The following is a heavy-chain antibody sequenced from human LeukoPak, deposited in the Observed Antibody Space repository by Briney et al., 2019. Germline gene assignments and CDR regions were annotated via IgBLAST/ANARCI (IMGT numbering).Heavy chain of an antibody. CDR3: ARFMTTVTSQGGGWFDP. D-gene: IGHD4-17*01. CDR1: GGSISSGGCS. V-gene: IGHV4-61*08. CDR2: IYYSGST. J-gene: IGHJ5*02. Sequence: SETLSLTCAVSGGSISSGGCSWSWIRQPPGKGLEWIGYIYYSGSTNYNPSLKSRVTISVDTSKNQFSLKLSSVTAADTAVYYCARFMTTVTSQGGGWFDPWGQGTLVTVSS.